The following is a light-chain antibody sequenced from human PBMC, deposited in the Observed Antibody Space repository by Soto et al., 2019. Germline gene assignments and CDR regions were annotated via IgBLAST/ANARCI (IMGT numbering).Light chain of an antibody. V-gene: IGLV3-21*02. J-gene: IGLJ1*01. CDR3: QVWDSSRDQCV. CDR1: RIGYKS. CDR2: DDS. Sequence: SSALAQPPSVSVAPGQTARITCGGNRIGYKSVHWYQQKPGQAPVAVVHDDSDRPSGIPERFSGANSGNTATLTISRVEAGDEADYFCQVWDSSRDQCVFGTGTKVTVL.